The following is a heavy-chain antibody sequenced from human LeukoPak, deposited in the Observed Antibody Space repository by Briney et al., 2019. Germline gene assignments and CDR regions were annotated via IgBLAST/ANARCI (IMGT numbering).Heavy chain of an antibody. V-gene: IGHV4-59*08. CDR2: IYYSGTT. J-gene: IGHJ4*02. CDR1: GGSISNYY. CDR3: ARAVSGRFDY. D-gene: IGHD6-19*01. Sequence: SETLSLTCTVSGGSISNYYWSWIRQPPGKGLEWIGYIYYSGTTNYNPSLRSRVTISVDTSKNQFSLKLSSVTAADTAIYYCARAVSGRFDYWGQGTLVTVSS.